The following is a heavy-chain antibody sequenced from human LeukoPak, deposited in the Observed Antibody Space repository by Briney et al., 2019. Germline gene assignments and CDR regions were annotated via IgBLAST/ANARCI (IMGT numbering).Heavy chain of an antibody. CDR2: IIVSGGSP. J-gene: IGHJ4*02. V-gene: IGHV3-23*01. Sequence: GGSLRLSCAASGFTFSTYAMSWGRQAPGKGLEWCSAIIVSGGSPYYADSVKARFTISRDNSTNTPNRQMNSLRAEDTAVNYCAKERRLDYWGQGNPVTASS. CDR3: AKERRLDY. CDR1: GFTFSTYA.